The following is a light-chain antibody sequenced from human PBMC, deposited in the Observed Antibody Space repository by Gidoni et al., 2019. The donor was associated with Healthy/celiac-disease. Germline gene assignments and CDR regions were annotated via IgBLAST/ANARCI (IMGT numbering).Light chain of an antibody. CDR1: QSISSY. CDR2: AAS. J-gene: IGKJ3*01. CDR3: QQSYSTVFT. Sequence: DIQMTQSPSSLSASVGDRVTITCRASQSISSYLNWYQQKPGKAPKLLIYAASSLQSGVPSRFSGSGSGTDFTLTISSLQPEDFATYYCQQSYSTVFTVXXXTKVDIK. V-gene: IGKV1-39*01.